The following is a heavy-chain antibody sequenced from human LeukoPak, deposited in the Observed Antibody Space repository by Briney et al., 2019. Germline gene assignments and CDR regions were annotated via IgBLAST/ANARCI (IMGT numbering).Heavy chain of an antibody. CDR2: ISYDGSNK. CDR3: ARSGDSSHLDAFDI. J-gene: IGHJ3*02. Sequence: GGSLALSSAASGFTFCSYAMHWVRQAPGKGLEWVAVISYDGSNKYYADSVKGRFTISRDNSKNTLYLQMNSLRAEDTAVYYCARSGDSSHLDAFDIWGQGTMVTVSS. V-gene: IGHV3-30-3*01. D-gene: IGHD3-22*01. CDR1: GFTFCSYA.